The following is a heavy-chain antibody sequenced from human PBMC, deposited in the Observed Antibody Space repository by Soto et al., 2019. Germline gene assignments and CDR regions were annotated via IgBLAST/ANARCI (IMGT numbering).Heavy chain of an antibody. J-gene: IGHJ6*02. V-gene: IGHV4-34*01. Sequence: QVQLQQWGAGLLKPSETLSLTCAVYGGSFSGYYWSWIRQPPGKGLEWIGEINHSGSTNYNPPLKSRVTISVDTSKNQFSLKLSSVIAADTAVYYCARVLVWDGMDVWGQGTTVTVSS. D-gene: IGHD7-27*01. CDR3: ARVLVWDGMDV. CDR2: INHSGST. CDR1: GGSFSGYY.